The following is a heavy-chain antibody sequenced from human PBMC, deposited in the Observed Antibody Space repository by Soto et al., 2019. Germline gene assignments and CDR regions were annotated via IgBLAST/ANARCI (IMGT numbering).Heavy chain of an antibody. CDR2: ISYDGSNK. V-gene: IGHV3-30*18. J-gene: IGHJ6*02. CDR3: AKDVVVGATTGLGDYYYYYGMDV. Sequence: GGSLRLSCASSGFTFSSYGMHWVRQAPGKGLEWVAVISYDGSNKYYADSVKGRFTISRDNSKNTLYLQMNSLRAEDTAVYYCAKDVVVGATTGLGDYYYYYGMDVWGQGTTVTVSS. CDR1: GFTFSSYG. D-gene: IGHD1-26*01.